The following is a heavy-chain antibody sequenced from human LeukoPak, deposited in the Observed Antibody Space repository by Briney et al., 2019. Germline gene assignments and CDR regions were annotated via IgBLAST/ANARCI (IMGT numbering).Heavy chain of an antibody. V-gene: IGHV3-30*02. CDR2: IRDDASDK. CDR1: GFTFSSYA. D-gene: IGHD3-22*01. J-gene: IGHJ4*02. Sequence: PGGSLRLSCAASGFTFSSYAMHWVRQAPGKGLEWVAFIRDDASDKYYADSVKGRFTISRDNSENTLYLQMGSLRAEDMAVYYCARVGGSVASGYYYNYWGQGTLVTVSS. CDR3: ARVGGSVASGYYYNY.